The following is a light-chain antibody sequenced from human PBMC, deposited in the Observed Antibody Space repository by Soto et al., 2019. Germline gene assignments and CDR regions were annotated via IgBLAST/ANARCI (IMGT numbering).Light chain of an antibody. CDR3: RSYAGGSTWV. J-gene: IGLJ3*02. CDR1: SSDVGSYNL. CDR2: EGS. V-gene: IGLV2-23*01. Sequence: QSALTQSASVSGSPGQSITISCTGTSSDVGSYNLVSWYQQHPGKAPKLMIYEGSKRPSGVSNRFSGSKSGNTASLTISGLQTEDEADYHCRSYAGGSTWVFGGGTKVTVL.